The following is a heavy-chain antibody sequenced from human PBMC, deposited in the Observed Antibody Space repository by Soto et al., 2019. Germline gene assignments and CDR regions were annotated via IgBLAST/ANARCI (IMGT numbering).Heavy chain of an antibody. CDR3: AREXVGYCSGGRCYYYVMDV. Sequence: SETLSLTCTVSGGSISSYYWSWIRQPAGKGLEWIGRIYTSGNTNYNPSLKSRVTMSVDTSKNQFSLKLSSVTAADTAVYYCAREXVGYCSGGRCYYYVMDVWGQGTTVTVSS. CDR1: GGSISSYY. J-gene: IGHJ6*02. D-gene: IGHD2-15*01. V-gene: IGHV4-4*07. CDR2: IYTSGNT.